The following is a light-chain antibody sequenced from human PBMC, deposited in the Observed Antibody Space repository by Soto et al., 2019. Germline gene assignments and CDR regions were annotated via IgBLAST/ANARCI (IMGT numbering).Light chain of an antibody. CDR1: SSNIGGNS. CDR3: GSWDSGLRAYV. J-gene: IGLJ1*01. V-gene: IGLV1-51*01. Sequence: QSVMTQPPSVSAAPGQKVTISCSGSSSNIGGNSVSWYQQLPGTAPKLLIYDDNKRPSAIPDRFSGSKSGTSATLGITGFQTGDEAEYYCGSWDSGLRAYVFGTGTEVTVL. CDR2: DDN.